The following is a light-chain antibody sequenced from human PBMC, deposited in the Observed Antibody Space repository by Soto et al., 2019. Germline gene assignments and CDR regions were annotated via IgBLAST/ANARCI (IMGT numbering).Light chain of an antibody. Sequence: EILLTQSPAYLSLTPGERVTLSCRASQSVSSNLAWYQQKPGQAPRLLIYGASTRATGIPARFSGSGSGTEFTLTISSLQSEDFAVYYCQQYNNWPPSTFGQGTKVDIK. CDR2: GAS. CDR3: QQYNNWPPST. CDR1: QSVSSN. V-gene: IGKV3-15*01. J-gene: IGKJ1*01.